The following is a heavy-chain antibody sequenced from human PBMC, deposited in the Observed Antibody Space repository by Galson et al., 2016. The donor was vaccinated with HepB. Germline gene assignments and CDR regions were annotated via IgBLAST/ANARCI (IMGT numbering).Heavy chain of an antibody. CDR2: ISYDGSNK. V-gene: IGHV3-30*18. J-gene: IGHJ4*02. CDR3: AKDGLYYGSGSYGSVDY. D-gene: IGHD3-10*01. Sequence: SLRLSCAASGFRFSSYAMHWVRQAPGKGLEWVAVISYDGSNKYYTDSVKGRFTISRDNSKNTLYLQMNSRRAEDRAVYYCAKDGLYYGSGSYGSVDYWGQGTLVTVSS. CDR1: GFRFSSYA.